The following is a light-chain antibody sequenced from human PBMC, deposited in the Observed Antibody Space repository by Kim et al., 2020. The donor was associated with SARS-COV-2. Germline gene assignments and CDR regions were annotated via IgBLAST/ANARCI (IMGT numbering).Light chain of an antibody. V-gene: IGLV1-47*01. J-gene: IGLJ2*01. Sequence: QRVTSSCSGRRSNNGSNNEYWYQQLPGTAPKLLIYRNNQRPSGVPDRFSGSKSGTSASLAISGLRSEDEADYYCAAWDDSLSAHVVFGGGTQLTVL. CDR2: RNN. CDR1: RSNNGSNN. CDR3: AAWDDSLSAHVV.